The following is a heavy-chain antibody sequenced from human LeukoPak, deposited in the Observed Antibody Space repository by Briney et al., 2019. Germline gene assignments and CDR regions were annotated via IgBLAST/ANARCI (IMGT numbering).Heavy chain of an antibody. CDR3: ARGDTYYYDSSGYYFDY. CDR1: GGTFSSYA. Sequence: ASVKVSCKASGGTFSSYAISWVRQAPGQGLEWMGGIIPIFGTANYAQKFQGGVTITADESTSTAYMELSSLRSEDTAVYYCARGDTYYYDSSGYYFDYWGQGTLVTVSS. V-gene: IGHV1-69*13. CDR2: IIPIFGTA. J-gene: IGHJ4*02. D-gene: IGHD3-22*01.